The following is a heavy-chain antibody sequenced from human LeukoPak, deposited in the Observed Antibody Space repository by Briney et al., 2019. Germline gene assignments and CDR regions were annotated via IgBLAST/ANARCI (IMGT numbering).Heavy chain of an antibody. CDR1: GYSFTNYG. CDR3: AREGLRSIVARRGTRDYMDV. CDR2: ISGYNSKP. J-gene: IGHJ6*03. Sequence: RASVKVSCKTSGYSFTNYGITWVRQAPGQGLEWMGWISGYNSKPFYAQNFQGRVTMTTDTSTSTVYMEVRSLRSDDTAVYYCAREGLRSIVARRGTRDYMDVWGKGTTVIVPS. V-gene: IGHV1-18*01. D-gene: IGHD6-6*01.